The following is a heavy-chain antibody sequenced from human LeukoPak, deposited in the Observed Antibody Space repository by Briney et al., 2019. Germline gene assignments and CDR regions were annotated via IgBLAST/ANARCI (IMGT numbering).Heavy chain of an antibody. D-gene: IGHD6-19*01. CDR3: ARDRGSSGWHPNWFDP. J-gene: IGHJ5*02. Sequence: ASVKVSCKASGYTFSNYYIHWVRQAPGQGLEWMGIINPSGGGTSYAQKFQGRVTMTRDTSISTAYMELSRLRSDDTAVYYCARDRGSSGWHPNWFDPWGQGTLVTVSS. V-gene: IGHV1-46*01. CDR2: INPSGGGT. CDR1: GYTFSNYY.